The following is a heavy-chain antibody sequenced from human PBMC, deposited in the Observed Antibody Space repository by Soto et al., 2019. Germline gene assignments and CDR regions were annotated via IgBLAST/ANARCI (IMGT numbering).Heavy chain of an antibody. J-gene: IGHJ4*02. Sequence: EVQLVESGGGLVQPGGSLRLSCAASGFTFSNYAMHWVRQAPGKGLEYVSGITSDGGNTYYANSVEGRFTISRDNFMNTLYLQMGSLRAEDMAVYYCARGTGLYCGGDCYSLDYWGQGTLLTVSS. CDR1: GFTFSNYA. V-gene: IGHV3-64*01. D-gene: IGHD2-21*01. CDR3: ARGTGLYCGGDCYSLDY. CDR2: ITSDGGNT.